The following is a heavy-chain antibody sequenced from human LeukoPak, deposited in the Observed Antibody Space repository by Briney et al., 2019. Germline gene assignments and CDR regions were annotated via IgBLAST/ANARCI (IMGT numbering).Heavy chain of an antibody. V-gene: IGHV3-21*01. CDR2: ISSSSIYI. CDR3: ARQITVAGSDY. CDR1: GFTFSSYG. D-gene: IGHD6-19*01. Sequence: PGGSLRLSCAASGFTFSSYGMNWVRQAPGKGLEWVSSISSSSIYIYYADSVKGRFTISRDNAKNSLYLQMTSLRAEDTAVYYCARQITVAGSDYWGQGTLVTVSS. J-gene: IGHJ4*02.